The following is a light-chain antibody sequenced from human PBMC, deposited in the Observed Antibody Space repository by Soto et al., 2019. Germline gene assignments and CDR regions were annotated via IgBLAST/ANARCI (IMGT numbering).Light chain of an antibody. CDR1: QSFSGY. Sequence: DFQLTQPPSSLSASVGNIATITCRASQSFSGYLDWYQQKPGKAPKLLIYAASSLQSGFPSRFSGSGSGTDFTLTISSLQPEDFATYYCQQSYSTPVTFGQGTKVDIK. CDR2: AAS. V-gene: IGKV1-39*01. CDR3: QQSYSTPVT. J-gene: IGKJ1*01.